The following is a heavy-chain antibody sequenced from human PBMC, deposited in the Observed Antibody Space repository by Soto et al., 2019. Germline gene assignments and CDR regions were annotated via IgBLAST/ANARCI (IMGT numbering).Heavy chain of an antibody. J-gene: IGHJ6*02. CDR3: ERTPTYYYGSRSYSYHYYYYGMDV. CDR1: GFSLSTSGMC. CDR2: IDWDDDK. V-gene: IGHV2-70*01. D-gene: IGHD3-10*01. Sequence: GSGPTLVNPTQTLTLTCTFSGFSLSTSGMCVSWIRQPPGKSLDWLALIDWDDDKYYSTSLKTRLTISKDTSKNQVVLTMTNMDPVDTATHYCERTPTYYYGSRSYSYHYYYYGMDVWGQGTTITV.